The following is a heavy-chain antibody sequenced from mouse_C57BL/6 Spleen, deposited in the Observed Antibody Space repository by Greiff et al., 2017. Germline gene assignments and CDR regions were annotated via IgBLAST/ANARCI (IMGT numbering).Heavy chain of an antibody. CDR3: ARKGTGMFDY. Sequence: QVQLQQPGAELVKPGVSVKLSCKASGYTFTSYWMHWVKQRPGQGLEWIGMIHPNSGSTNYNEKFKSKATLTVDKSSSTAYMQLSSLTSEDSAVYYCARKGTGMFDYWGQGTTLTVSS. J-gene: IGHJ2*01. CDR1: GYTFTSYW. V-gene: IGHV1-64*01. CDR2: IHPNSGST. D-gene: IGHD4-1*01.